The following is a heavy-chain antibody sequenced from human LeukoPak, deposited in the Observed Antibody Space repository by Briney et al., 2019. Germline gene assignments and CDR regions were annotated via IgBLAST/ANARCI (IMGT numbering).Heavy chain of an antibody. D-gene: IGHD1-26*01. CDR1: GGSIGSSNW. J-gene: IGHJ3*02. Sequence: SGTLSLTCAVSGGSIGSSNWWTWVRQPPGKGLEWIGEIYHSGSTNYNPSLKSRVTISVDKSKSQFSLKLSSVTAADTAVYYCARTNPGYSGSYSAYAFDIWGQGTMVTVSS. CDR2: IYHSGST. CDR3: ARTNPGYSGSYSAYAFDI. V-gene: IGHV4-4*02.